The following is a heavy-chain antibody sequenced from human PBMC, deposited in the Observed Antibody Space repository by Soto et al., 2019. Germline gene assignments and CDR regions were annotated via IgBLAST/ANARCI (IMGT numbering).Heavy chain of an antibody. J-gene: IGHJ4*02. V-gene: IGHV4-59*01. CDR1: GGSISSYY. CDR3: ARVDRRRYYFDY. Sequence: LSLTCTVSGGSISSYYWSWIRQPPGKGLEWIGYIYYSGSTNYNPSLKSRVTISVDTSKNQFSLKLSSVTAADTAVYYCARVDRRRYYFDYWGQGTLVTVSS. CDR2: IYYSGST.